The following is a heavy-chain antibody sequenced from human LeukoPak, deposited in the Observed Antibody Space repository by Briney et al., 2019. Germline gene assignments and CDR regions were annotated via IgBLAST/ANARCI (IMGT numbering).Heavy chain of an antibody. V-gene: IGHV4-61*02. CDR2: IYTSGST. D-gene: IGHD3-10*01. J-gene: IGHJ4*02. CDR1: GGSISSGSYY. CDR3: ARRWVRGEYDY. Sequence: SQTLSLTCTVSGGSISSGSYYWSWIRQPAGKGLEWTGRIYTSGSTNYNPSLKSRVTISVDTSKNQFSLKLSSVTAPDTAVYYCARRWVRGEYDYWGQGTLVTVSS.